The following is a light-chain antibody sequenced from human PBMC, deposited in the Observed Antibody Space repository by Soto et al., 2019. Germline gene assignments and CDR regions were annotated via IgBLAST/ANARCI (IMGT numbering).Light chain of an antibody. CDR2: GAS. J-gene: IGKJ1*01. CDR3: QHYNNWPPWT. V-gene: IGKV3-15*01. Sequence: EIVLTQSPATLSLSPGERATLCFRAIQSFTSSYLAWYQQKPGQAPRLLIYGASIRATGIPARFSGSGSGTEFTLTISSLQSEDFAVYYCQHYNNWPPWTFGQGTKVDI. CDR1: QSFTSSY.